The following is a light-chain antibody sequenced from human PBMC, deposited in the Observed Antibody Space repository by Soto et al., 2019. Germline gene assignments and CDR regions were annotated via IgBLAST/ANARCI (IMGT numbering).Light chain of an antibody. Sequence: DIQMTQSPSSLSASVGDRVTISCRASQDIANYLAWYQQKPGKVPKLLIYVASTLQSGVPSRFSGNGSVTDFTLTISSLQPEDVATYYCQKYNRAPFTFVPGTKVDIK. V-gene: IGKV1-27*01. J-gene: IGKJ3*01. CDR1: QDIANY. CDR2: VAS. CDR3: QKYNRAPFT.